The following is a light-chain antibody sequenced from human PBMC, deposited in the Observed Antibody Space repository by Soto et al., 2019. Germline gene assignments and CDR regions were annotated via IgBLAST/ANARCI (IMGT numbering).Light chain of an antibody. J-gene: IGKJ4*01. CDR1: QSINIY. CDR3: QQRYSWPLT. CDR2: DAS. V-gene: IGKV3-11*01. Sequence: EIVLTQSPATLSLSPGGRATLSCRVSQSINIYLAWYQQKLGQAPRLLIYDASIRATGIPARFSGSGSGTDFTLTISSLEPEDCGFHYCQQRYSWPLTFGGRTKVQIK.